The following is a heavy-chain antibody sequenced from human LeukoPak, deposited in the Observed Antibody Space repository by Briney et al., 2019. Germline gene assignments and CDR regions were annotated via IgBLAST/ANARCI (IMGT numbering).Heavy chain of an antibody. Sequence: SETLSLTCAVYGGSFSGYYWSWIRQPPGKGLEWIGEINHSGSTNYNPSLKSRVTISVDTSKNQLSLKLRSVTAADTAVYLCVRGVTRGYIYADWGQGTLVTVSS. CDR2: INHSGST. CDR1: GGSFSGYY. CDR3: VRGVTRGYIYAD. V-gene: IGHV4-34*01. J-gene: IGHJ4*02. D-gene: IGHD5-18*01.